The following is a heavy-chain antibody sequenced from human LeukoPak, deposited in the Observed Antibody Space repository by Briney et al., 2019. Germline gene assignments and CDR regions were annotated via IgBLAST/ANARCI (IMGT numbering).Heavy chain of an antibody. J-gene: IGHJ4*02. CDR3: ARQIGRSYRGLDY. Sequence: ASETLSLTCAVSGGSISSSNWWSWVRQPPGKGLEWIGEINHSGSTNYNPSLKSRVTISVDTSKNQFSLKLSSVTAADTAVYYCARQIGRSYRGLDYWGQGTLVTVSS. CDR1: GGSISSSNW. D-gene: IGHD1-26*01. CDR2: INHSGST. V-gene: IGHV4-4*02.